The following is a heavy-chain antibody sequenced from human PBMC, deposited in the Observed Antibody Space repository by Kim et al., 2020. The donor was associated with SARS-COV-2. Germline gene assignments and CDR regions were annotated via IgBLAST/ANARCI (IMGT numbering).Heavy chain of an antibody. D-gene: IGHD3-10*01. V-gene: IGHV3-74*01. J-gene: IGHJ6*02. CDR3: ARSGYYYYYGMDV. Sequence: CADSVKGRFTISRDNAKNTLYLQMNSLRAEDTAVYYCARSGYYYYYGMDVWGQGTTVTVSS.